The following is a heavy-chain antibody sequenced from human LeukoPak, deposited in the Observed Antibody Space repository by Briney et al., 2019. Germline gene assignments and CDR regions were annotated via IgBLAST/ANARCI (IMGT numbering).Heavy chain of an antibody. CDR2: IDPNDSGT. D-gene: IGHD3-16*01. CDR1: GHTFSKYW. Sequence: VESLKISCKTSGHTFSKYWIGWVRQKSGKGLEWMGIIDPNDSGTRYSPSFQGPVTISADTSTSTAYLQWSSLMASDTAMYYCVRGRGYYDSYNGYYDPDNWFETWGQGTLVTVSS. V-gene: IGHV5-51*01. J-gene: IGHJ5*02. CDR3: VRGRGYYDSYNGYYDPDNWFET.